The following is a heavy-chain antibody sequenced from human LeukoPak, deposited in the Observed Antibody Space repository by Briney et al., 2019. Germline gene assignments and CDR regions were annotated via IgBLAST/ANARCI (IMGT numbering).Heavy chain of an antibody. J-gene: IGHJ6*02. D-gene: IGHD6-19*01. CDR1: GFTFSNYW. CDR3: ARCSTWLSYGMDV. Sequence: PGGSLRLSCAASGFTFSNYWMSWVRQAPGKGLEWVANIKQDGSEKYYVYSVKGRFTISRDNAKNSLYLQMNGLRAEDTAVYYCARCSTWLSYGMDVWGQGTTVTVSS. CDR2: IKQDGSEK. V-gene: IGHV3-7*01.